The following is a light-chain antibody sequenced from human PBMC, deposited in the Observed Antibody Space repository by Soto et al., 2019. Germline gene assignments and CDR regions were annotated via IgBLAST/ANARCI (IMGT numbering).Light chain of an antibody. Sequence: EIVLTQSPGTLSLSPGERATLSCRASQSVSRNYLAWYQKKPGQAPRLLIYGASTRATAIPDRFSGSGSGTDFTLTISRLEPEDFAVYYCQQYGSSGTFGQGTKV. CDR3: QQYGSSGT. V-gene: IGKV3-20*01. J-gene: IGKJ1*01. CDR1: QSVSRNY. CDR2: GAS.